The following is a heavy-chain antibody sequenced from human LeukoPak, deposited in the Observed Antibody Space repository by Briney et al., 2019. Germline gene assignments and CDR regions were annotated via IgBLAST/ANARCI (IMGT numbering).Heavy chain of an antibody. V-gene: IGHV3-23*01. CDR1: GFTFSSYA. J-gene: IGHJ4*02. CDR3: AKHNECVLTLTWFGECSNPIVH. D-gene: IGHD3-10*01. Sequence: GGSLRLSCAASGFTFSSYAMSWVRQAPGKGLEWVSAISGSGGSTYYADSVKGRFTISRDNSKNTLYLQMNSLRAEDTAVYYCAKHNECVLTLTWFGECSNPIVHGGQGTLVTVSS. CDR2: ISGSGGST.